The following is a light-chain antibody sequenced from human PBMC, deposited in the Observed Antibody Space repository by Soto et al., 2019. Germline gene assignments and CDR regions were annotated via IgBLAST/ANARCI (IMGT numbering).Light chain of an antibody. CDR3: QQYNSYSRT. CDR1: QSISSW. Sequence: IQMPQSPSTLSASLGDRVTITCRASQSISSWLAWYQQKPGKAPKLLIYDASSLESGVPSRFRGSGSGTEFTLTISSLQPDDFETYYCQQYNSYSRTFGQGTKVDIK. J-gene: IGKJ1*01. V-gene: IGKV1-5*01. CDR2: DAS.